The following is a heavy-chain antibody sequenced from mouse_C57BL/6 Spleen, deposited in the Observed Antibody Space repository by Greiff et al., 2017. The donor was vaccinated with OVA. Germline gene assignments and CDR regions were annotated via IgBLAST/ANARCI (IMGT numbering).Heavy chain of an antibody. D-gene: IGHD3-2*02. Sequence: DVMLVESGGGLVQPGGSLSLSCAASGFTFTDYYMSWVRQPPGKALEWLGFIRNKANGYTTEYSASVKGRFTISRDNSQSILYRQMNALRAEDSATYYCARQLKYFDYWGQGTTLTVSS. J-gene: IGHJ2*01. V-gene: IGHV7-3*01. CDR1: GFTFTDYY. CDR2: IRNKANGYTT. CDR3: ARQLKYFDY.